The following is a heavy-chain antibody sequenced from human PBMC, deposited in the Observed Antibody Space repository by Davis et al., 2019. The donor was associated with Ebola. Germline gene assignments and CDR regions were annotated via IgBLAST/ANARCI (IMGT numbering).Heavy chain of an antibody. CDR2: ISGNSGYT. D-gene: IGHD1-26*01. Sequence: ASVKVSCKSSGYTFTGYYMHWVRQAPGQGLEWMGWISGNSGYTDYSEDFQARVTMTTDTSTTTVYLEVRNLRSDDTALYYCARDSGDDGLDWGQGTLVTVSS. J-gene: IGHJ4*02. CDR1: GYTFTGYY. CDR3: ARDSGDDGLD. V-gene: IGHV1-18*04.